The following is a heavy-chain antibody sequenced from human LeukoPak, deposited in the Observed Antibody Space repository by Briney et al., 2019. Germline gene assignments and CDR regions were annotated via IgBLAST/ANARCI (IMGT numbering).Heavy chain of an antibody. CDR3: AKALNYGVDFDF. V-gene: IGHV3-48*01. Sequence: AGSLRLSCAASAFTFSSYSMNWVRQAPGKGLEWVSYISSYYSTIYYADSVKGRFTISRDNAKNSLYLQMNSLRAEDTAIYYCAKALNYGVDFDFWGQGTLVTVSS. CDR1: AFTFSSYS. CDR2: ISSYYSTI. D-gene: IGHD3-16*01. J-gene: IGHJ4*02.